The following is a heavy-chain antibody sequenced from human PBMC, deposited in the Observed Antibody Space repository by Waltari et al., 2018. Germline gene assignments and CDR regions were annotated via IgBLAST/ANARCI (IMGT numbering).Heavy chain of an antibody. D-gene: IGHD3-10*01. J-gene: IGHJ4*02. V-gene: IGHV1-8*01. CDR3: ARTVWFGELYKGVYYFDY. CDR1: GYTFTSYD. CDR2: MNPNSGNT. Sequence: QVQLVQSGAEVKKPGASVKVSCKASGYTFTSYDINWVRQATGQGLEWMGWMNPNSGNTGYAQKFQGRVTMTRNTSISTAYMELSSLRSEDTAVYYCARTVWFGELYKGVYYFDYWGQGTLVTVSS.